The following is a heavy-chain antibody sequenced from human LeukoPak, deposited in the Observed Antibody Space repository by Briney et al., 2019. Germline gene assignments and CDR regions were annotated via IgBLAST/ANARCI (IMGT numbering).Heavy chain of an antibody. CDR1: GFNLSNYA. CDR3: ARVLRPHARDSSSWPSGAFDI. D-gene: IGHD6-13*01. J-gene: IGHJ3*02. Sequence: GGSLRLSCAASGFNLSNYAMSWVRQASGKGLEWVSGLSGSGRSTYYADSVKGRFTISRDNSKNTLYLQMNSLRAEDTAVYYCARVLRPHARDSSSWPSGAFDIWGQGTMVTVSS. CDR2: LSGSGRST. V-gene: IGHV3-23*01.